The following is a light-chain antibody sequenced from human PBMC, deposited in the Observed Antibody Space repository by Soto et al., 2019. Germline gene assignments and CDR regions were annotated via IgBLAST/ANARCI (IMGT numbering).Light chain of an antibody. J-gene: IGLJ3*02. CDR3: CSYAGRSTLV. Sequence: QSVLTQPASVSGSPGQSITISCTGSSSDVGSYHLVSWHQQYPGKSPKLMIYEGSKRPSGVSNRFSGSKSGNTASLTISGLQAEDEADYYCCSYAGRSTLVFGGGTKVTVL. V-gene: IGLV2-23*01. CDR1: SSDVGSYHL. CDR2: EGS.